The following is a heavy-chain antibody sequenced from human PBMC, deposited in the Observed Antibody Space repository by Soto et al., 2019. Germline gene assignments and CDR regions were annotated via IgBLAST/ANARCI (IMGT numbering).Heavy chain of an antibody. J-gene: IGHJ4*02. Sequence: EVQLLESGGGLVQPGGSLRLSCAASGFTFSSYAMRWVRQAPGKGLEWVSAISGSGDSTYYADSVKGRFTISRDNSKYTLYLQMNSLRAEDTAVDYCARRGSGSYYDCWGQGTLVTVSS. CDR1: GFTFSSYA. D-gene: IGHD1-26*01. CDR2: ISGSGDST. V-gene: IGHV3-23*01. CDR3: ARRGSGSYYDC.